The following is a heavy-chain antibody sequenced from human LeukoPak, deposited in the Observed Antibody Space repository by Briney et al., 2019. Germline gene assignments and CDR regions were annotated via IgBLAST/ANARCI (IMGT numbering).Heavy chain of an antibody. V-gene: IGHV3-30*02. Sequence: QPGGPLRLSCAASGFAFSSYGMHWVRQAPGKGLEWVAYIHYDSSTKVYADSVKGRFTISRDNSEHTLFLHMNTQRVEDMGVLYCAKNWNWAIDYWGQETLVAVSS. D-gene: IGHD1-7*01. CDR1: GFAFSSYG. CDR2: IHYDSSTK. J-gene: IGHJ4*02. CDR3: AKNWNWAIDY.